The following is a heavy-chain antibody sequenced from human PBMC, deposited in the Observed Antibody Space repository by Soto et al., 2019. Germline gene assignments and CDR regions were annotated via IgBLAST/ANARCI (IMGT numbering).Heavy chain of an antibody. CDR2: VSFEGSNR. CDR3: AKGGSSSARYFDT. D-gene: IGHD6-6*01. Sequence: QVQVVESGGGVVQPGRSLRLSCVASGFTFSGDGMHWVRQAPGKGLEWVAIVSFEGSNRYYADSVKGRFTVSRDNSRNTLSLQMNSLTPDETAVYYCAKGGSSSARYFDTWGQGNLVTVSS. V-gene: IGHV3-30*18. CDR1: GFTFSGDG. J-gene: IGHJ5*02.